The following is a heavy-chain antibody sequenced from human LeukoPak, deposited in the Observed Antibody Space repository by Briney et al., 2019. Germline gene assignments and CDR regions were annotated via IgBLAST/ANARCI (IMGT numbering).Heavy chain of an antibody. V-gene: IGHV3-7*01. Sequence: GGSLRLSYAASGFTFSSYWMTWVRQAPGKGLEWVAKIKQDGSEKYYVDSVRGRFTISRDNVKNSLLLQMDSLRVEDTAVYFCAKGGGDGYNQDYWGQGTLVTVSS. CDR2: IKQDGSEK. CDR3: AKGGGDGYNQDY. CDR1: GFTFSSYW. J-gene: IGHJ4*02. D-gene: IGHD5-24*01.